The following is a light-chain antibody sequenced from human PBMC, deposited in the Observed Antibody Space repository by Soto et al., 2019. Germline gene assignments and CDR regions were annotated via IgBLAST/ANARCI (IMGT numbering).Light chain of an antibody. J-gene: IGKJ4*01. CDR3: QQRSIWPLT. CDR2: VAS. CDR1: QSIAEK. Sequence: ILMTQSPDTLSVSPGERATLACRASQSIAEKVVGYQQKPCQAPRLLIYVASNRATGIPDRFSGSGSGTDFTLTISNLEPEDSAVYYCQQRSIWPLTFGGGTKVDIK. V-gene: IGKV3-11*01.